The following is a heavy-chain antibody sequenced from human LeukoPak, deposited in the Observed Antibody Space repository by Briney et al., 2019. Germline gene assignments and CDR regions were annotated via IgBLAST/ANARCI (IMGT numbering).Heavy chain of an antibody. CDR1: GFTFSGYW. CDR3: ARVHQDYDFWSGYNYMDV. Sequence: GGSLRLSCAASGFTFSGYWMSWVRQAPGKGLEWGANINQDATEKYDADSVKGRFSISRDNPKNSLYLQMNSLRAEDTAVYYCARVHQDYDFWSGYNYMDVWGKGTTVTVSS. V-gene: IGHV3-7*01. J-gene: IGHJ6*03. CDR2: INQDATEK. D-gene: IGHD3-3*01.